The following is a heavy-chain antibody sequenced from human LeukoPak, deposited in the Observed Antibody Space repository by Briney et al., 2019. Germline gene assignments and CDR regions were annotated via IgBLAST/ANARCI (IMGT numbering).Heavy chain of an antibody. CDR2: IYSGGST. Sequence: GGSLRLSCAASGFTVSSNYMSWVRQAPGKGLEWVSVIYSGGSTYYADSVKGRFTISRDNSKNTLYLQMNSLRAEDTAVYYCAKDRYYYGSGSPPFDYWGQGTLVTVSS. CDR1: GFTVSSNY. CDR3: AKDRYYYGSGSPPFDY. V-gene: IGHV3-53*05. J-gene: IGHJ4*02. D-gene: IGHD3-10*01.